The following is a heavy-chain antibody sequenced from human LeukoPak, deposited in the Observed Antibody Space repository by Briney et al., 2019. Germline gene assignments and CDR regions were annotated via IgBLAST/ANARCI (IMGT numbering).Heavy chain of an antibody. J-gene: IGHJ4*02. Sequence: PGGSLRLSCAASRFTFSDFSMNWVRQAPGKGLEWVSSISSSGSTMYYADSVKGRFTISRDNAKNSLYLQMSGLRVEDTAAYYCARPGYSSILRDYWGQGTLVTVSS. CDR3: ARPGYSSILRDY. CDR1: RFTFSDFS. CDR2: ISSSGSTM. V-gene: IGHV3-48*01. D-gene: IGHD6-13*01.